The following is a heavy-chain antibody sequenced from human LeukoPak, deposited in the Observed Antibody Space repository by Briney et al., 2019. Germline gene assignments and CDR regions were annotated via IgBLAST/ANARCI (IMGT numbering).Heavy chain of an antibody. J-gene: IGHJ4*02. CDR3: ARDAGQATPFDY. Sequence: PGGSLRLSCAASGFTVSSYWIHWVRQAPGKGLVWVSLIRRDGTTSFAASVQGRFTISRDNARNTLYLQMNSLAAEDTAVYYCARDAGQATPFDYWGPGTLVTASS. CDR2: IRRDGTT. CDR1: GFTVSSYW. V-gene: IGHV3-74*01. D-gene: IGHD2-15*01.